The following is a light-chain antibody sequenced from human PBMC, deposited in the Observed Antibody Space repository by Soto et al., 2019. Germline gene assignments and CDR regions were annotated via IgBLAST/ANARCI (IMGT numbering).Light chain of an antibody. Sequence: QSALTQPPSVSGSPGQSVTISCTGTSGDVGNSNRVSWYQQPPGTAPKLVIYEVSNRPSGVPVRFSGSKSGDTASLTISGLQAEDEADYYCSLYTGSSTLLFGGGTKLTVL. CDR3: SLYTGSSTLL. J-gene: IGLJ2*01. V-gene: IGLV2-18*01. CDR2: EVS. CDR1: SGDVGNSNR.